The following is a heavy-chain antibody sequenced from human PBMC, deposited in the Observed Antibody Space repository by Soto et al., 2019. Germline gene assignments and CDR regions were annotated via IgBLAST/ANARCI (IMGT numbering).Heavy chain of an antibody. CDR3: ARVRYGDYVFTVDY. CDR1: GFTFSSYW. D-gene: IGHD4-17*01. J-gene: IGHJ4*02. Sequence: PGGSLRLSCAASGFTFSSYWMSWVRQAPGKGLEWVANIKQDGSEKYYVDSVKGRFTISRDNAKNSLYLQMNSLRAEDTAVYYCARVRYGDYVFTVDYWGQGTLVTVSS. CDR2: IKQDGSEK. V-gene: IGHV3-7*01.